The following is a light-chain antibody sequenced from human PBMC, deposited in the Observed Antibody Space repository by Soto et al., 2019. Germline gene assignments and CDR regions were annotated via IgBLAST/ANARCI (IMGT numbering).Light chain of an antibody. J-gene: IGLJ1*01. V-gene: IGLV2-14*01. Sequence: QSVLTQPASVSGSPGQSITISCTGTSSDVGGYNYVSWYQQHPGKAPKLMIYDVSNRPSGVSNRFSGSKSGNTASLTISGLQAEDEADYCCSSYTSSSTSFGTGTKVTVL. CDR1: SSDVGGYNY. CDR2: DVS. CDR3: SSYTSSSTS.